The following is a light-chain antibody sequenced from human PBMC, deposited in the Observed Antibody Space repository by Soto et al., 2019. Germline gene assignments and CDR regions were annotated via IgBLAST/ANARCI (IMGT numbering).Light chain of an antibody. CDR1: QIITSR. Sequence: DIQMTQSPFTLSASVGERVTISCRASQIITSRLAWYQQKPGKAPKLLIYDASNLESGVPSRFSGFRSGTEFTLTISSLQPDDFATDYCQQYNSYSWTFGQGTKVDIK. CDR3: QQYNSYSWT. J-gene: IGKJ1*01. CDR2: DAS. V-gene: IGKV1-5*01.